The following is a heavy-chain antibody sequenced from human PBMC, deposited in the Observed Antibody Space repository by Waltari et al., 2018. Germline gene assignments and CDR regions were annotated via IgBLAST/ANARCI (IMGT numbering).Heavy chain of an antibody. D-gene: IGHD3-9*01. CDR2: SYTSGST. CDR1: GGSISSGSYY. V-gene: IGHV4-61*02. CDR3: ASGYYDILTGSAPFDY. J-gene: IGHJ4*02. Sequence: QVQLQESGPGLVKPSQTLSLTCTVSGGSISSGSYYWSWIRQPAGKGLEWIGRSYTSGSTNYSPSLKSRVTISVDTSKNQFALKLSSVTAADTAVYYCASGYYDILTGSAPFDYWGQGTLVTVSS.